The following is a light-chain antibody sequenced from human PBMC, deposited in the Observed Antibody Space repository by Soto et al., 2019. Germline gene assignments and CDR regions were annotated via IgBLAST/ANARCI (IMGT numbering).Light chain of an antibody. CDR2: SAS. Sequence: EIVLTQSPGTLSLSPGERATLSCRASQSVMNTNLAWYQQKPGQAPRLLIYSASNRATGIPDRFSGSESGTHVTLTINRLEHEDFAMYYCQQYEYYRSPPVPFGGGTNVEIK. V-gene: IGKV3-20*01. J-gene: IGKJ4*01. CDR1: QSVMNTN. CDR3: QQYEYYRSPPVP.